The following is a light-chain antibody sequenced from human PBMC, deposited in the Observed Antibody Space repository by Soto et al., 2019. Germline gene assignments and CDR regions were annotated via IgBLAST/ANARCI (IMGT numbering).Light chain of an antibody. CDR2: DVT. J-gene: IGLJ2*01. V-gene: IGLV2-14*03. Sequence: QSALTQPASVSGSPGQSITISCTGTSSDIGGYNFVSWYQHHPGKAPKLLNHDVTNRTSGVSSHISGSKSGNTASLTISGLQAEDEADYYCSSYRTVSTDVFGAGTKLTVL. CDR3: SSYRTVSTDV. CDR1: SSDIGGYNF.